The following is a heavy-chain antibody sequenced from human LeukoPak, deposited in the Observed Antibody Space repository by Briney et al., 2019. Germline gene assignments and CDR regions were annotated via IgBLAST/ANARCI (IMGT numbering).Heavy chain of an antibody. Sequence: GASVKVSCKASGYTFTSYYMHWVRQAPGQRLEWIGIMKRSGGSTRYEKKYQGRVTMTRDTTTSTVYMELSSLRSEDTAVYYCARGEGYSSRRGAFDIWGQGTMVTVSS. J-gene: IGHJ3*02. CDR1: GYTFTSYY. CDR3: ARGEGYSSRRGAFDI. V-gene: IGHV1-46*01. CDR2: MKRSGGST. D-gene: IGHD6-13*01.